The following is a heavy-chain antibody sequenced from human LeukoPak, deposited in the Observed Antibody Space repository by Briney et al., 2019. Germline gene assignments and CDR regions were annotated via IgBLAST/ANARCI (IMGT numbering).Heavy chain of an antibody. D-gene: IGHD3-22*01. J-gene: IGHJ4*02. V-gene: IGHV4-39*07. CDR2: IYYSGST. Sequence: PSETLSLTCTVSVGSISSSSYYWGWIRQPPGKGLEWIRSIYYSGSTYCNPSLKSRVTISVDTSKNQFSLKLSSVTAADTAVYYCAVTYYYDSSGYSLFDYWGQGTLVTVSS. CDR3: AVTYYYDSSGYSLFDY. CDR1: VGSISSSSYY.